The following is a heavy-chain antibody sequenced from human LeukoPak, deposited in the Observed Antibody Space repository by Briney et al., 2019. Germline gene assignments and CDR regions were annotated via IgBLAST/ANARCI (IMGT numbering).Heavy chain of an antibody. CDR3: AVRYSGSWYLFDY. D-gene: IGHD6-13*01. CDR1: GFTFSTFA. J-gene: IGHJ4*02. Sequence: GGSLRLSCAASGFTFSTFAMIWVRQPPGKGLEWVSSTFPSGGEIHYADSVRGRFTISRDNSKNTLFLQMNSLRAEDTAVYYCAVRYSGSWYLFDYWGQGTLVTVSS. V-gene: IGHV3-23*01. CDR2: TFPSGGEI.